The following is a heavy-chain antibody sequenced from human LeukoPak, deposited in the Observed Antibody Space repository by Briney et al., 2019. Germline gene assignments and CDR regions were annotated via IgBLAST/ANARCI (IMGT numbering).Heavy chain of an antibody. CDR2: TSAGDGNT. CDR1: GHTFSNFG. D-gene: IGHD3-3*01. Sequence: ASVKVSCKAYGHTFSNFGITWVRQAPGQGLEWMEWTSAGDGNTAYAQKFQGRVTISIDISTSTGYMDVRSLRSDDTAVYYCSKHRGTSWYDLVDSWGQGTLVIVSS. V-gene: IGHV1-18*04. CDR3: SKHRGTSWYDLVDS. J-gene: IGHJ5*01.